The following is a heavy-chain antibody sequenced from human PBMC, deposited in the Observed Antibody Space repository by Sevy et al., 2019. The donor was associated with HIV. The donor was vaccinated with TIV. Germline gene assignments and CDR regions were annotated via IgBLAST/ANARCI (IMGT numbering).Heavy chain of an antibody. CDR1: GFTFSSYA. V-gene: IGHV3-30-3*01. Sequence: GESRKISCAASGFTFSSYAMHWVRQAPGKGLEWVAVISYDGSNKYYADSVKGRFTISRDNSKNTLYLQMNSLRAEDTAVYYCARDLAVAGYWGQGTLVTVSS. CDR2: ISYDGSNK. CDR3: ARDLAVAGY. D-gene: IGHD6-19*01. J-gene: IGHJ4*02.